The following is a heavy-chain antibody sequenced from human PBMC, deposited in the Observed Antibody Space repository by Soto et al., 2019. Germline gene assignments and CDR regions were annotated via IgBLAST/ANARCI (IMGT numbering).Heavy chain of an antibody. V-gene: IGHV3-7*03. CDR2: IKQDGSEK. Sequence: HPGGSLRLSCAASGFTFSSYWMSWVRQAPGKGLEWVANIKQDGSEKYYVDSVKGRFTISRDNAKNSLYLQMNSLRAEDTAVYYCARDLFTVNHWYYYYGMDVWGQGTTVTVS. CDR3: ARDLFTVNHWYYYYGMDV. J-gene: IGHJ6*02. CDR1: GFTFSSYW. D-gene: IGHD4-17*01.